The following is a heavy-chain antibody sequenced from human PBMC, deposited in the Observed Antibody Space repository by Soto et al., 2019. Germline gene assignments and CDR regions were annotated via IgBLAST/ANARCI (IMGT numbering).Heavy chain of an antibody. CDR2: IYYTGST. CDR3: ARGVGDDYNQRYHGMDV. D-gene: IGHD4-4*01. V-gene: IGHV4-31*03. Sequence: QVQLQESGPGLLKPSQTLSLTCTVSGASISSTHHYWNWIRQYPRKGLEWIGYIYYTGSTYYNPSLESRIIISVDTSKNQFSLKVDSMTAADTAVYYCARGVGDDYNQRYHGMDVWGQGTMVIVSS. CDR1: GASISSTHHY. J-gene: IGHJ6*02.